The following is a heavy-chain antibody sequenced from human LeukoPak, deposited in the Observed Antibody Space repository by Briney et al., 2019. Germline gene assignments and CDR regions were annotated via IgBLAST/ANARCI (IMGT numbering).Heavy chain of an antibody. CDR3: AREGHEVLAATPPDS. CDR2: INPNSGGT. CDR1: GYTFTGYY. D-gene: IGHD2-15*01. Sequence: ASVTVSFKASGYTFTGYYLHWVRQAPGQGLEWMGWINPNSGGTNYAQKFQGRVTMTRDTSISTAYMELTRLGSDDTAVYYCAREGHEVLAATPPDSWGQGTLVTVSS. V-gene: IGHV1-2*02. J-gene: IGHJ5*01.